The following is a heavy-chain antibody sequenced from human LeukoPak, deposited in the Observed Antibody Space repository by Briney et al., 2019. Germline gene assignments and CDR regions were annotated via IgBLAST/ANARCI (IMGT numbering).Heavy chain of an antibody. CDR2: INQDGSEK. J-gene: IGHJ4*02. Sequence: GGSLRLSCGASGFTFDDYWMSWVRQAPGQGLEWVANINQDGSEKYYLDSAKGRFTISRDNAKNSLYLQMNSLRAEDTAVYYCARDYGGSSPFDYWGQGTLVTVSS. D-gene: IGHD4-23*01. CDR3: ARDYGGSSPFDY. CDR1: GFTFDDYW. V-gene: IGHV3-7*01.